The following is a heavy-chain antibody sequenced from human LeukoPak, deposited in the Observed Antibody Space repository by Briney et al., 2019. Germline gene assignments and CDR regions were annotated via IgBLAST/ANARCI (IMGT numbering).Heavy chain of an antibody. D-gene: IGHD2-2*01. CDR2: INPNSGGT. CDR3: ARGHIDCSSTSCADLIDY. J-gene: IGHJ4*02. CDR1: GYAFTGYY. Sequence: ASVKVSCTASGYAFTGYYMHWVRQAPGQGLEWMGWINPNSGGTNYAQKFQGRVTMTRDTSISTAYMELSSLRSEDTAVYYCARGHIDCSSTSCADLIDYWGQGTLVTVSS. V-gene: IGHV1-2*02.